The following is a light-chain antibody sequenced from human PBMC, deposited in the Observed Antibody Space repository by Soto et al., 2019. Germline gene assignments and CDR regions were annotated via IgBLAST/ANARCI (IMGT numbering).Light chain of an antibody. CDR1: SSDVGGHNH. CDR3: SSYVGSMNLI. Sequence: QSALTQPHSASGSPGQSVTISCTGSSSDVGGHNHVSWYQQHPGKAPKLMIYEVSKRPSGVPDRFSGSKSVNTASLTVSGFQAEDEADYYCSSYVGSMNLIYGGGTKLTVL. V-gene: IGLV2-8*01. CDR2: EVS. J-gene: IGLJ2*01.